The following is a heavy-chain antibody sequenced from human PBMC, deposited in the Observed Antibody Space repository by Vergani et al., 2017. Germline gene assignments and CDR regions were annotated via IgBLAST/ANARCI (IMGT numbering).Heavy chain of an antibody. Sequence: EVQMVESGGGVVQPGGSLRLSCVTSGFTFSNYWMYWVRQVPGKGLLWVSRLNKDGTTTTYADSVRGRFTASRDNADNTLHLQMNSLRVDDTAIYFCVAGGNAGSLVYGGQGTLVTVSS. V-gene: IGHV3-74*03. CDR1: GFTFSNYW. J-gene: IGHJ4*02. D-gene: IGHD3-10*01. CDR2: LNKDGTTT. CDR3: VAGGNAGSLVY.